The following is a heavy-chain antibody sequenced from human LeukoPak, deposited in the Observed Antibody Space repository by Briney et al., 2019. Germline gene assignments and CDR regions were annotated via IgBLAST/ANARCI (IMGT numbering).Heavy chain of an antibody. CDR2: IRRTGGPI. D-gene: IGHD3-10*01. CDR1: GFTSGLAFSDYY. V-gene: IGHV3-11*01. J-gene: IGHJ6*02. Sequence: GGSLRLSCAASGFTSGLAFSDYYMSWIRQAPGKGLEWVSYIRRTGGPIEYADSVKGRFTISRDNAKNSLYLQMNSLRAEDTAVYYCARDGLLWFGEVTLLLLYYGMDVWGQGTTVTVSS. CDR3: ARDGLLWFGEVTLLLLYYGMDV.